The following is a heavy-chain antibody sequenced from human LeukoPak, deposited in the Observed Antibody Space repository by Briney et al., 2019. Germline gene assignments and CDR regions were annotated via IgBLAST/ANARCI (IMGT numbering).Heavy chain of an antibody. J-gene: IGHJ4*02. Sequence: GASVNVSFKASGYTFTGYYMHWVRQAPGQGLEWMGWINPNSGGTNYAQKFQGWVTMTRDTSISTAYMELSRLRSDDTAVYYCARGAPTLVSGFDYWGQGTLVTVSS. CDR2: INPNSGGT. CDR1: GYTFTGYY. D-gene: IGHD6-6*01. V-gene: IGHV1-2*04. CDR3: ARGAPTLVSGFDY.